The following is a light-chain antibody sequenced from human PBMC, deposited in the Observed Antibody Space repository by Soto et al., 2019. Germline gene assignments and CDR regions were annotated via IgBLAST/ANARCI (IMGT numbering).Light chain of an antibody. CDR2: WAS. V-gene: IGKV4-1*01. CDR1: QSALYSSNNKNY. Sequence: IWVAQIPETMAVSLGEGATINCKSSQSALYSSNNKNYLAWYQQKPGQPPKLLIYWASTRESGVPDRFSGSGSGTDFTLTISSLQAEDVAGYYCQQYYSTPLTFGGVTKVDIK. J-gene: IGKJ4*01. CDR3: QQYYSTPLT.